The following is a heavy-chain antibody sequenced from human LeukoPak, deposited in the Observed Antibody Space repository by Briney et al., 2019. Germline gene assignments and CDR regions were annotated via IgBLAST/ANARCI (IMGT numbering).Heavy chain of an antibody. Sequence: QTGGSLRLSCEASGVTFSSYVMSWVRQAPGKRPEWVSGISGSGGGTYYADSVKGRFAISRDNSKNTLYLQMNSLRAEDTAVYYCVQEGPRGLAFDIWGQGTKVTVSS. CDR2: ISGSGGGT. J-gene: IGHJ3*02. CDR1: GVTFSSYV. V-gene: IGHV3-23*01. CDR3: VQEGPRGLAFDI.